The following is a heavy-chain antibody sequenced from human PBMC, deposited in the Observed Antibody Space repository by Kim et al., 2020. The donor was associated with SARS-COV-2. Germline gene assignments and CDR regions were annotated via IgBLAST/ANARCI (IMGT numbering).Heavy chain of an antibody. D-gene: IGHD3-10*01. CDR2: ISGSGGST. V-gene: IGHV3-23*01. Sequence: GGSLRLSCAASGFTFSSYAMSWVRQAPGKGLEWVSAISGSGGSTYYADSVKGRFTISRDNSKNTLYLQMNSLRAEDTAVYYCAKDGSLWFGELLFRRWYFDLWGRGTLVTVSS. J-gene: IGHJ2*01. CDR3: AKDGSLWFGELLFRRWYFDL. CDR1: GFTFSSYA.